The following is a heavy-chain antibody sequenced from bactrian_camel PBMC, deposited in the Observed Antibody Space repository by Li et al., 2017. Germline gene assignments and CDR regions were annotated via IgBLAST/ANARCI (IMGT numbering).Heavy chain of an antibody. J-gene: IGHJ4*01. CDR2: ISRDGTT. V-gene: IGHV3S53*01. D-gene: IGHD3*01. CDR1: AYIFSSCG. Sequence: QVQLVESGGGSVQAGGSLKLSCAASAYIFSSCGMGWYRQAPGKERELVSTISRDGTTSYADSVKGRFTISQDNGQNTLHLQMNSVKTEDTAVYYCAADPDSSSKYDYCSGFVLSGQGTQVTVS.